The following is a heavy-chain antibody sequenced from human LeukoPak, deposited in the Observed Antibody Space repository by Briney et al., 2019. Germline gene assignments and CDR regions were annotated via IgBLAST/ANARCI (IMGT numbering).Heavy chain of an antibody. CDR3: ARAGHRAYKSGGDY. CDR1: GFTFSRYS. D-gene: IGHD1-14*01. CDR2: ISSSSAYI. J-gene: IGHJ4*02. V-gene: IGHV3-21*01. Sequence: SGGSLRLSCAAPGFTFSRYSMNWVRQAPGKGLEWVSSISSSSAYIYYADSMKGRFTISRDNAKNSLFLQMNSLRAEDTVVYYWARAGHRAYKSGGDYWGQGTLVTVSS.